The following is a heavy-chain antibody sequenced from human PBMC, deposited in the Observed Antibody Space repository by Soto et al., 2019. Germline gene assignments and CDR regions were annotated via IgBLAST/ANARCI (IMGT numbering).Heavy chain of an antibody. CDR1: GGTFSSYA. V-gene: IGHV1-69*13. Sequence: ASVKVSCKASGGTFSSYAISWVRQAPGQGLEWMGGIIPIFGTANYAQKFQGRVTITADESTSTAYMELSSLRSEDTAVYYCARGPPGFSQFDPWGQGTLVTVSS. J-gene: IGHJ5*02. CDR3: ARGPPGFSQFDP. CDR2: IIPIFGTA.